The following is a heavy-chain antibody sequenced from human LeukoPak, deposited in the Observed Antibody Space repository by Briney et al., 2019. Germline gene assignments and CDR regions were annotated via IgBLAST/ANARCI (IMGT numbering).Heavy chain of an antibody. J-gene: IGHJ4*02. Sequence: KPSETLSLTCAVYGGSFSGYYWSWIRQPPGKGLEWIGEINHSGSTNYNPSLKSRVTISVDTSKNQFSLKLSSVTAADTAVYYCARVLRVNDFWSGYFFDYWGQGTLVTVSS. V-gene: IGHV4-34*01. CDR2: INHSGST. CDR3: ARVLRVNDFWSGYFFDY. D-gene: IGHD3-3*01. CDR1: GGSFSGYY.